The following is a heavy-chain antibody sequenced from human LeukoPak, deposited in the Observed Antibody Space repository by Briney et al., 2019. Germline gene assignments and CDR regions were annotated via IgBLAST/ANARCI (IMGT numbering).Heavy chain of an antibody. V-gene: IGHV4-39*07. Sequence: SETLSLTCTVSGGSISSGDYYWSWIRQPPGKGLEWIGSIYYSGSTYYNPSLKSRVTISVDTSKNQFSLKLSSVTAADTAVYYCARDSDSSSWYRFDPWGQGTLVTVSS. CDR3: ARDSDSSSWYRFDP. CDR1: GGSISSGDYY. CDR2: IYYSGST. J-gene: IGHJ5*02. D-gene: IGHD6-13*01.